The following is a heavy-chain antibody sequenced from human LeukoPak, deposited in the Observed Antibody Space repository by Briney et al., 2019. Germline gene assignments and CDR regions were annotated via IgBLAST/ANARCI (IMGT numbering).Heavy chain of an antibody. V-gene: IGHV4-30-4*01. CDR1: GGSISSGDYY. Sequence: PSETLSLTCTVSGGSISSGDYYWSWIRQPPGKGLEWIGYIYYSGSTYYNPSLKSRVTISVDTSKNQFSLKLSSVTAADTAVYYCARVREYSSSSDAFDIWGQGTMVTVSS. CDR2: IYYSGST. CDR3: ARVREYSSSSDAFDI. D-gene: IGHD6-6*01. J-gene: IGHJ3*02.